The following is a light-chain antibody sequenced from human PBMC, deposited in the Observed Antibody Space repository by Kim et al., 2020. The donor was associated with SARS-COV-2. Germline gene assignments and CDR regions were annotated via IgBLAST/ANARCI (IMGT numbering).Light chain of an antibody. CDR1: SRINVGTYR. J-gene: IGLJ1*01. CDR2: YKADSDK. Sequence: LTCTLRSRINVGTYRIYWYQQKQASPPQYLLRYKADSDKQQGSGVPSRFSGSKDASANAVILLISGLQSEDEADYYCMIWHSSAFVFGTGTKVTVL. V-gene: IGLV5-45*02. CDR3: MIWHSSAFV.